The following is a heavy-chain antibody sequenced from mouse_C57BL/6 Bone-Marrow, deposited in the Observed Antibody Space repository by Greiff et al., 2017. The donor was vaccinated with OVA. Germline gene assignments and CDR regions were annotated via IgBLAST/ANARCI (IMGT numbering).Heavy chain of an antibody. CDR1: GFNIKDDY. V-gene: IGHV14-4*01. Sequence: VQLQQSGAELVRPGASVKLSCTASGFNIKDDYMHWVKQRPEQGLEWIGWIDPENGDTEYASKFQGKATITADTSSNTAYLQLSSLTSEDTAVYYCTTDYYGSSYGYYAMDYWGQGTSVTVSS. CDR3: TTDYYGSSYGYYAMDY. D-gene: IGHD1-1*01. CDR2: IDPENGDT. J-gene: IGHJ4*01.